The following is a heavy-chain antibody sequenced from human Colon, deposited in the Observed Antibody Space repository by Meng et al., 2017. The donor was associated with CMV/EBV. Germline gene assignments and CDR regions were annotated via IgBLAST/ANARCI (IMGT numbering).Heavy chain of an antibody. D-gene: IGHD6-13*01. V-gene: IGHV3-43*01. J-gene: IGHJ4*02. CDR2: ISWDGGST. Sequence: IQWVRQAPGKGLEWVSLISWDGGSTYYADSVKGRFTISRDNSKNSLYLQMNSLRTEDTALYYCANLLRISGAEGYWGQGTLVTVSS. CDR3: ANLLRISGAEGY.